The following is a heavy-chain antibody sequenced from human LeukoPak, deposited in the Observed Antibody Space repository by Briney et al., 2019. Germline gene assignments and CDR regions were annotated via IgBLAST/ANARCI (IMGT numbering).Heavy chain of an antibody. Sequence: PGRSLRLSCAASGFTFSSYAMHWVRQAPGKGLEWVAVISYDGSNKYYADSVKGRFTISRDNSKNTLYLQMNSLGAEDTAVYYCARDRIAVARFDYWGQGTLVTVCS. CDR1: GFTFSSYA. J-gene: IGHJ4*02. V-gene: IGHV3-30-3*01. D-gene: IGHD6-19*01. CDR3: ARDRIAVARFDY. CDR2: ISYDGSNK.